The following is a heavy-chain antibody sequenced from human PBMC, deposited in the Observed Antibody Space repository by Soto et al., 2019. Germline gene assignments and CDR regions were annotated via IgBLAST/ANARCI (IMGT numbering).Heavy chain of an antibody. J-gene: IGHJ3*02. V-gene: IGHV1-18*04. CDR1: GYTSTSYG. D-gene: IGHD6-25*01. CDR2: ISAYNGNT. CDR3: ARAVVDGYNNPHAFDI. Sequence: SVKVSCKASGYTSTSYGISWVRQAPGQGLEWMGWISAYNGNTNYAQKLQGRVTMTTDTSTSTAYMELRSLRSDDTAVYYCARAVVDGYNNPHAFDIWCQGKMVTVSS.